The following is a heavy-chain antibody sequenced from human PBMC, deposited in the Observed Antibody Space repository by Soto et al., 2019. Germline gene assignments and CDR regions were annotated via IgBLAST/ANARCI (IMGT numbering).Heavy chain of an antibody. CDR3: ARDRRGSYSTIDS. CDR2: IWYDGSNK. D-gene: IGHD1-26*01. Sequence: GGSLRLSCAASGFTFSSYGMHWVRQAPGKGLEWVAIIWYDGSNKYYVDSVKGRFTISGDNSRNTLYLEMNSLRAEDTAVYYCARDRRGSYSTIDSWGQGTLVTVSS. CDR1: GFTFSSYG. J-gene: IGHJ4*02. V-gene: IGHV3-33*01.